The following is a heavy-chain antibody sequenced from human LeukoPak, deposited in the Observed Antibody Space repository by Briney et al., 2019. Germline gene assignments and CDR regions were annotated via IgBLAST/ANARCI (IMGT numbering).Heavy chain of an antibody. V-gene: IGHV4-38-2*02. J-gene: IGHJ2*01. D-gene: IGHD2-2*01. CDR2: IYHSGST. CDR1: GYSISSGYY. CDR3: ARDGGYCSSTSCPYDL. Sequence: SETLSPTCTVSGYSISSGYYWGWIRQPPGKGLEWIGSIYHSGSTYYNPSLKSRVTISVDTSKNQFSLKLSSVTAADTAVYYCARDGGYCSSTSCPYDLWGRGTLVTVSS.